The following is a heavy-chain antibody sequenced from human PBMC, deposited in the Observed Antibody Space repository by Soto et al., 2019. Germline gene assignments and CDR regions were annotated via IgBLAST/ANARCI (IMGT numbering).Heavy chain of an antibody. CDR1: GFTFGDYA. Sequence: GGSLRLSCTASGFTFGDYAMSWFRQAPGKGLEWIGFIRSKAYGGTTEYAASVKGRFTISRDDSKSIAYLQMNSLKTEDTAVYYCTTDFYCSAIKVRFDYWGHGTLVTVSS. J-gene: IGHJ4*01. V-gene: IGHV3-49*03. CDR2: IRSKAYGGTT. D-gene: IGHD2-21*01. CDR3: TTDFYCSAIKVRFDY.